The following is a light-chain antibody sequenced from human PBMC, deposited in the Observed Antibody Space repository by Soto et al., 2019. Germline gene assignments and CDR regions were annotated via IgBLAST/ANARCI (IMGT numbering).Light chain of an antibody. Sequence: EIVMTQSPATLSVSPGERATLSCRASQSVSSNLAWYQQKPGQAPRLLIYGASTRATGIPARFSGSVSGTEFNLTISSLQSEAFVVYYGKQYNNWPPFTFGPGTKVDIK. V-gene: IGKV3-15*01. CDR3: KQYNNWPPFT. CDR2: GAS. CDR1: QSVSSN. J-gene: IGKJ3*01.